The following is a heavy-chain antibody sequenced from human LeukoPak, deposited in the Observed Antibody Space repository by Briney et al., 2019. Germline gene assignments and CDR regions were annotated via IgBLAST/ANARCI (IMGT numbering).Heavy chain of an antibody. Sequence: PGGSLRLSCAASGFTFSSYEMNWVRQAPGKGLEWVSYISSSGSTIYYADSVKGRFTISRDNAKNSLYLQMNSLRAEDTAVYYCARCDSSGWTRYYYGMDVWGQGTTVTVSS. J-gene: IGHJ6*02. V-gene: IGHV3-48*03. CDR1: GFTFSSYE. D-gene: IGHD6-19*01. CDR2: ISSSGSTI. CDR3: ARCDSSGWTRYYYGMDV.